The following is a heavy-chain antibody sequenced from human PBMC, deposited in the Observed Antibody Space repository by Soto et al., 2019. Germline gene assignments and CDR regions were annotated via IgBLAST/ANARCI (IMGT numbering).Heavy chain of an antibody. Sequence: QVELQESGPGLVKPSGTLSLTCAVFGNSISTTNWWSWVRQSPGKGLEWIGEIYHSGTSNYNPSLKSRVTISLDKSKNQFSLKRSSVTAADTAVYYCARDVGYHYDGSPSGQFDFWGQGTLVIVSS. CDR3: ARDVGYHYDGSPSGQFDF. V-gene: IGHV4-4*02. CDR1: GNSISTTNW. CDR2: IYHSGTS. J-gene: IGHJ4*02. D-gene: IGHD3-22*01.